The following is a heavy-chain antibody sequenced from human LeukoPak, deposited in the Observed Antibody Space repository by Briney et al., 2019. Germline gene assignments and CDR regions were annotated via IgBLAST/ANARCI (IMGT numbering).Heavy chain of an antibody. V-gene: IGHV3-21*01. CDR3: ARRRYYDSSGYREWYFDL. Sequence: GGSLRLSCAVSGFTVSSNYMNWVRQAPGKGLEWVSSISSSSSYIYYADSVKGRFTISRDNAKNALYLQMNSLRAEDTAVYYCARRRYYDSSGYREWYFDLWGRGTLVTVSS. CDR2: ISSSSSYI. D-gene: IGHD3-22*01. CDR1: GFTVSSNY. J-gene: IGHJ2*01.